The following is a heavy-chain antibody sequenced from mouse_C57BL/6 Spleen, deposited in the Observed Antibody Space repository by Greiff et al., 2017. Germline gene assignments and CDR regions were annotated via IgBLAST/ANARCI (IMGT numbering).Heavy chain of an antibody. V-gene: IGHV5-4*01. Sequence: EVMLVESGGGLVKPGGSLKLSCAASGFTFSSYAMSWVRQTPEKRLEWVATISDGGSYTYYPDNGKGRFTISRYSAKNNLYLQMSHLKSEDTAMYYCARDHGGLGYFDVWGTGTTVTVSS. CDR3: ARDHGGLGYFDV. CDR2: ISDGGSYT. J-gene: IGHJ1*03. CDR1: GFTFSSYA. D-gene: IGHD1-1*01.